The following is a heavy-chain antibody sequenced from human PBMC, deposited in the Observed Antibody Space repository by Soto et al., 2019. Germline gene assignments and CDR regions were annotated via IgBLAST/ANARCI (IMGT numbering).Heavy chain of an antibody. Sequence: QVQLQESGPGLVKPSQTLSLTCTVSGGSISSGDYYWSWIRQPPGKGLEWIGYIYYSGSTYYNPSLXXRXTXXVDTSKDQFSLKLSSVTAADTAVYYCARDSGSYYSWGQGTLVTVSS. J-gene: IGHJ4*02. V-gene: IGHV4-30-4*01. CDR2: IYYSGST. CDR3: ARDSGSYYS. CDR1: GGSISSGDYY. D-gene: IGHD1-26*01.